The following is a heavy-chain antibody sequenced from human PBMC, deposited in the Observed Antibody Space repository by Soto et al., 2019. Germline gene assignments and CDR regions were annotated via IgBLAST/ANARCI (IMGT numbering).Heavy chain of an antibody. J-gene: IGHJ5*02. CDR2: IIPILGIA. D-gene: IGHD2-15*01. CDR3: ARGVAATGFSWFDP. Sequence: QVQLVQSGAEVKKPGSSVKVSCKASGGTFSSYTISWVRQAPGQGLEWMGRIIPILGIANYAQKFQGRVTITADKSTSTAYMELSSLRSEDTAVYYCARGVAATGFSWFDPWGQGTLVTVSS. V-gene: IGHV1-69*02. CDR1: GGTFSSYT.